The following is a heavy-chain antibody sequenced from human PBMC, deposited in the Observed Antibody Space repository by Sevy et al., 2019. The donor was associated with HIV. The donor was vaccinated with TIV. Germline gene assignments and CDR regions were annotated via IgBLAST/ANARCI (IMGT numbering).Heavy chain of an antibody. V-gene: IGHV3-23*01. CDR3: AKKRGGGSGMACLVDY. Sequence: GGSLRLSCAASGFTFSSFAMGWVRQAPGKGLDWISVISGTGDYTYYADSVKGRFTISRDNSKNTLFLQMNSLRAEDTAIFYCAKKRGGGSGMACLVDYWGQGTLVTVSS. CDR2: ISGTGDYT. D-gene: IGHD5-18*01. CDR1: GFTFSSFA. J-gene: IGHJ4*02.